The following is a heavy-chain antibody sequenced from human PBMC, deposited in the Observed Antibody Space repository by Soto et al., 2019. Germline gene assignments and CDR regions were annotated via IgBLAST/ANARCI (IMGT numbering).Heavy chain of an antibody. CDR2: ITANSINI. V-gene: IGHV3-48*03. CDR3: TREPYVDAAMDFDY. CDR1: GFTFSSYE. Sequence: PGGSLRLSCAASGFTFSSYEMNWVRQAPGKGLEWVSYITANSINIRYADSVRGRFTISRDNAKNSLYLQMNSLTAEDTAIYYCTREPYVDAAMDFDYWGQGTLVTVSS. J-gene: IGHJ4*02. D-gene: IGHD5-18*01.